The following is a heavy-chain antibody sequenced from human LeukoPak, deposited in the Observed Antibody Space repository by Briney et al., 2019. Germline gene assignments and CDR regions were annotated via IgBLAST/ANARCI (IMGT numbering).Heavy chain of an antibody. CDR1: GYTFTDYY. D-gene: IGHD3-10*01. V-gene: IGHV1-69-2*01. CDR3: ARVVPNYYYYMDV. CDR2: VDPEDSET. Sequence: ASVKVSCKVSGYTFTDYYMHWVQQAPGKGLEWMGLVDPEDSETIYAEKFQGRVTITADTSTDTAYMELSSLRSEDTAVYYCARVVPNYYYYMDVWGKGTTVTVSS. J-gene: IGHJ6*03.